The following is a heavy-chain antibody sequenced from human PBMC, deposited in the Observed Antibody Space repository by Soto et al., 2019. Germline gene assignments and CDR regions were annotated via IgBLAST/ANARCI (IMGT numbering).Heavy chain of an antibody. V-gene: IGHV3-30-3*01. Sequence: HWVRQAPGKGLEWVAVISYDGSNKYYADSVKGRFTISRDNSKNTLYLQMNSLRAEDTAVYYCARDYDSSGYPIYYFDYWGQGTLVTVSS. CDR3: ARDYDSSGYPIYYFDY. J-gene: IGHJ4*02. D-gene: IGHD3-22*01. CDR2: ISYDGSNK.